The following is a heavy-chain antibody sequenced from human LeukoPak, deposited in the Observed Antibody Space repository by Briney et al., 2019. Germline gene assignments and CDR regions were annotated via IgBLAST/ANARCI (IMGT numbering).Heavy chain of an antibody. CDR1: GYTFTTYG. Sequence: ASVKVSCKASGYTFTTYGISWVRQAPGQGLEWMGWISPYNGNTKYAQKVQGRVTMTTDTSTSTAYMELRSLRSDDTAVYYCARDQTQIWFGEGLWYFDYWGQGTLVTVSS. CDR2: ISPYNGNT. D-gene: IGHD3-10*01. V-gene: IGHV1-18*01. J-gene: IGHJ4*02. CDR3: ARDQTQIWFGEGLWYFDY.